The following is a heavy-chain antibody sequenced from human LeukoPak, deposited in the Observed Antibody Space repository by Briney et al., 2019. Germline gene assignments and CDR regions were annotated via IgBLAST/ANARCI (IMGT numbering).Heavy chain of an antibody. CDR3: ARLSRFLEWSHWFDP. Sequence: SETLSLTCTVSGGSISSYYWSWIRQPPGKGLEWIGYIYYSGSTNYNPSLKSRVTISVDTSKNQFSLKLSSVTAADTAVYYCARLSRFLEWSHWFDPWGQGTLVTVSS. CDR2: IYYSGST. J-gene: IGHJ5*02. CDR1: GGSISSYY. D-gene: IGHD3-3*01. V-gene: IGHV4-59*08.